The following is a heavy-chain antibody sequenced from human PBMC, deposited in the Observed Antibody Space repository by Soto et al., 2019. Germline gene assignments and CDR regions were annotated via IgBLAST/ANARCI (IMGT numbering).Heavy chain of an antibody. V-gene: IGHV3-23*01. D-gene: IGHD3-3*01. CDR3: AKDKGFWSGYYTWFDP. CDR1: GFTFSSYA. CDR2: ISGSGGST. Sequence: LRLSCAASGFTFSSYAMSWVRQAPGKGLEWVSAISGSGGSTYYADSVKGRFTISRDNSKNTLYLQMNSLRAEDTAVYYCAKDKGFWSGYYTWFDPWGQGTLVTVSS. J-gene: IGHJ5*02.